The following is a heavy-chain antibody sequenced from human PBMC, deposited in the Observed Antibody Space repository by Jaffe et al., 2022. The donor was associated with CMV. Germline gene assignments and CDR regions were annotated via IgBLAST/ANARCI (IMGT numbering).Heavy chain of an antibody. J-gene: IGHJ3*02. CDR3: ARGPYYYDSRTYLAFDI. Sequence: QVHLQESGPGLVKPSETLSLTCTVSGGSISSGKNYWTWIRQRPGKGLEWIGYIYSSGGTYYNPSLRSRLTMSVDASKNHLSLKLSSVTAADTAVYYCARGPYYYDSRTYLAFDIWGQGTMVTVSS. V-gene: IGHV4-31*03. CDR1: GGSISSGKNY. D-gene: IGHD3-22*01. CDR2: IYSSGGT.